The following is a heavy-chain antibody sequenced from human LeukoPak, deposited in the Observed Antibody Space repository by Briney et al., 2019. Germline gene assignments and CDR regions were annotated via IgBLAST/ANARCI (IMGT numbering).Heavy chain of an antibody. J-gene: IGHJ4*02. CDR2: ISGSGGST. V-gene: IGHV3-23*01. Sequence: PGGSLRLSCAASGFTFSSYEMNWVRQAPGKGLEWVSGISGSGGSTYYADSVKGRFTISRDNSKNTLFLQMNSLRAEDTAVYYCAKDFEYSGYSSSNFDYWGQGTLVTVSS. CDR3: AKDFEYSGYSSSNFDY. CDR1: GFTFSSYE. D-gene: IGHD6-13*01.